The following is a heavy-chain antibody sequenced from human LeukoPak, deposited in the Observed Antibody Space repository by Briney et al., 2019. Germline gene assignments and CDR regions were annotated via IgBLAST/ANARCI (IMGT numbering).Heavy chain of an antibody. V-gene: IGHV4-4*07. CDR2: IYTSGIT. CDR3: ARSEFRGLHMDV. Sequence: KPSETLSLTCTVSGGSISSYYWSWIRQPAGKGLEWIGRIYTSGITNYNPSLKSRVTMSVDTSKNQFSLKLSSVTAADTAMYYCARSEFRGLHMDVWGKGTTVTVSS. J-gene: IGHJ6*03. D-gene: IGHD3-10*01. CDR1: GGSISSYY.